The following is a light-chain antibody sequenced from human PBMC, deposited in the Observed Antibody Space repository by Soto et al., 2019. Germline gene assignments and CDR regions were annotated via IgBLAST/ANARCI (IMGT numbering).Light chain of an antibody. CDR1: SSDIGAYNY. CDR2: EVN. J-gene: IGLJ3*02. V-gene: IGLV2-8*01. Sequence: QSVLTQPPSASGSPGQSVTISCTGTSSDIGAYNYVSWFQQHPGEAPKLIISEVNKRPSGVPDRFSGSKSGNTASQTVSGLQAEDEADYYCTSYGGRDNLMFGGGTKLTVL. CDR3: TSYGGRDNLM.